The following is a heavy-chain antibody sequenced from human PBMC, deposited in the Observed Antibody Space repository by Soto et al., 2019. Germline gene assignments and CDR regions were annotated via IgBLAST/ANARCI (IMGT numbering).Heavy chain of an antibody. CDR2: ISGSGGDT. Sequence: GGSLRLSCAASGFTFSTYAMSWVRQAPGKGLEWVSVISGSGGDTYYADSVKGRFTIARDNSKNTLSLQMNSLRAEDTAVYYCAKARGSSTSAPGSDWGQGTQVTVSS. CDR1: GFTFSTYA. J-gene: IGHJ1*01. D-gene: IGHD2-2*01. CDR3: AKARGSSTSAPGSD. V-gene: IGHV3-23*01.